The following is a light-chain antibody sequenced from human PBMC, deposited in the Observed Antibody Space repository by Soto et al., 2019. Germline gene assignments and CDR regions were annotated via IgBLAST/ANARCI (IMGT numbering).Light chain of an antibody. Sequence: DIVMTQSPDSLAVSLGERATINCKSSQSVLYSSNNKNYLAWYQQKPGQPPKLLIYWASTRESGVPDRFSGSGSGTDFTLTISSLXAEDVAVYYCQQYYSTLALTFGGGTKVEIK. CDR1: QSVLYSSNNKNY. CDR2: WAS. J-gene: IGKJ4*01. V-gene: IGKV4-1*01. CDR3: QQYYSTLALT.